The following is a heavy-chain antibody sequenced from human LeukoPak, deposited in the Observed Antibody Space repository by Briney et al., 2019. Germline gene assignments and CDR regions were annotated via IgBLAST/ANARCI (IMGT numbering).Heavy chain of an antibody. J-gene: IGHJ3*02. CDR2: IYSGGST. CDR1: GFTVSSNY. Sequence: GGSLRLSCAASGFTVSSNYMSWVRQAPGKGLEWVSVIYSGGSTYYADSVKGRFTISRGNSKNTLYLQMNSLRAEDTAVYYCARVVFDAFDIWGQGTMVTVSS. V-gene: IGHV3-53*01. CDR3: ARVVFDAFDI.